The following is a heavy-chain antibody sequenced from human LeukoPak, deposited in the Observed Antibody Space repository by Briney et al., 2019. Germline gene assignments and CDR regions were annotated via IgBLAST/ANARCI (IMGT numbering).Heavy chain of an antibody. V-gene: IGHV4-59*08. CDR2: IYYSGST. J-gene: IGHJ4*02. Sequence: PSETLSLTCTVSGGSISSYYWSWIRQPPGKGLEWIGYIYYSGSTNYNPSLKSRVTISVDTSKNQFSLKLSSVTAADTVVYYCARASSGWLYYFDYWGQGTLVTVSS. CDR3: ARASSGWLYYFDY. CDR1: GGSISSYY. D-gene: IGHD6-19*01.